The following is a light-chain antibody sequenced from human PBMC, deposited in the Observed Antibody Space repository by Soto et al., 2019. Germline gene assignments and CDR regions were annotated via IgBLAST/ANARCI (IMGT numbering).Light chain of an antibody. Sequence: DIQMTQSPSTLSASVGDRVTITCLASQSITTWLAWYQQKPGKAPKLLIYKAINLQSGVPSRFSGSGSGTEFTLTISSLQPDDFATYYCQRYNDYQYVFGQGTKLDMK. CDR2: KAI. V-gene: IGKV1-5*03. CDR3: QRYNDYQYV. J-gene: IGKJ2*01. CDR1: QSITTW.